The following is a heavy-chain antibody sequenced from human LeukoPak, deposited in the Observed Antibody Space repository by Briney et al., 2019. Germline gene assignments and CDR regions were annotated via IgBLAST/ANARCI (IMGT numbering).Heavy chain of an antibody. CDR2: ISSSSSYI. D-gene: IGHD3-22*01. Sequence: PGGSLRLSCAASGFTFSSYSMNWVRQAPGKELEWVSSISSSSSYIYYADSVKGRFTISRDNAKNSLYLQMNSLRAEDTAVYYCARGGGRYYDSSGYYYSPLFWGQGTLVTVSS. CDR1: GFTFSSYS. J-gene: IGHJ4*02. CDR3: ARGGGRYYDSSGYYYSPLF. V-gene: IGHV3-21*01.